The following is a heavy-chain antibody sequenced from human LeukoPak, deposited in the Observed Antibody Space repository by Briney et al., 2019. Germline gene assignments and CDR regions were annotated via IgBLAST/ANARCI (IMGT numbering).Heavy chain of an antibody. D-gene: IGHD5-18*01. CDR2: ISWDGGST. CDR1: GFTFSSYS. V-gene: IGHV3-43D*03. Sequence: GGSLRLSCAASGFTFSSYSMNWVRQAPGKGLEWVSLISWDGGSTYYADSVKGRFTISRDNSKNSLYLQMNSLRAEDTALYYCAKGRVDTAMVTLLDYWGQGTLVTVSS. CDR3: AKGRVDTAMVTLLDY. J-gene: IGHJ4*02.